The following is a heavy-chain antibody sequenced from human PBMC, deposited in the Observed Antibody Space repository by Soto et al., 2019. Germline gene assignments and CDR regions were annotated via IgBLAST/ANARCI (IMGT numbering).Heavy chain of an antibody. CDR3: AKDQDNTDYYWIFDL. V-gene: IGHV3-30*18. CDR2: ISSGGGLK. CDR1: GFTFSSFG. J-gene: IGHJ2*01. Sequence: QVQLVESGGGVVQPGRSLRLSCAASGFTFSSFGMHWVRQAPGKGLEWVAVISSGGGLKYDADSVKGRFTISRDNSKSTLYLEMNNLRPEDTAVYYCAKDQDNTDYYWIFDLWGRGTPVTVSS. D-gene: IGHD4-17*01.